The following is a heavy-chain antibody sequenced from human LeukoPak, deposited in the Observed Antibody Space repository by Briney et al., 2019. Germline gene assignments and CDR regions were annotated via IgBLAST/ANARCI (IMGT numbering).Heavy chain of an antibody. Sequence: SETLSLTCTVSGGSISSHYWSWIRQPPGKGLEWIGYIYYSGSTNYNPSLKSRVTISVDTSKNQFSLKLSSVTAADTAVYYCAREDILTGYAIDYWGQGTLVTVS. D-gene: IGHD3-9*01. CDR3: AREDILTGYAIDY. CDR1: GGSISSHY. CDR2: IYYSGST. V-gene: IGHV4-59*11. J-gene: IGHJ4*02.